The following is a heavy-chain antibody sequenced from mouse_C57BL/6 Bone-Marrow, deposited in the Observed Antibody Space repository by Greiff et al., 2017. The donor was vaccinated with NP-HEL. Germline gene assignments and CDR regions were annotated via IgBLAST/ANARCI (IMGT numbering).Heavy chain of an antibody. CDR1: GFTFSSYA. CDR2: ISDGGSYT. D-gene: IGHD3-1*01. Sequence: EVKLEESGGGLVKPGGSLKLSCAASGFTFSSYAMSWVRQTPEKRLEWVATISDGGSYTYYPDNVKGRFTISRDNAKNNLYLQMSHLKSEDTAMYYRARDGATKGYAMDYWGQGTSVTVSS. CDR3: ARDGATKGYAMDY. V-gene: IGHV5-4*01. J-gene: IGHJ4*01.